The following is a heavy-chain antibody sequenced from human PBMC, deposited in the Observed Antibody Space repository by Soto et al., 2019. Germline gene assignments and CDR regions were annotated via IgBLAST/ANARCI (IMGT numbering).Heavy chain of an antibody. CDR1: GGSFSGYY. CDR3: ARILRYFDFYGMDV. Sequence: QVQLQQWGAGLLKPSETLSLTCAGYGGSFSGYYWSWIRQPPGKGLEWIGEINHSGSTNYNPSLTSRVTISVDTSKNQFSLKLSSVTAADTAVYYCARILRYFDFYGMDVWGQGTTVTVSS. V-gene: IGHV4-34*01. D-gene: IGHD3-9*01. J-gene: IGHJ6*02. CDR2: INHSGST.